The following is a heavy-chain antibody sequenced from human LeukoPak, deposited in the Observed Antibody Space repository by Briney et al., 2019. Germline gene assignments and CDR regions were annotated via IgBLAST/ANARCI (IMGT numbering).Heavy chain of an antibody. J-gene: IGHJ4*02. V-gene: IGHV3-30*19. CDR1: GFTFISYG. CDR2: ISKDGGNK. CDR3: ARDVLAAASPHSGGSVY. D-gene: IGHD6-13*01. Sequence: GGSLRLSCETSGFTFISYGMHWVRQTPGKGLEWVAVISKDGGNKFYADSLKGRVTISRDNSKNTLYLQMNSLRAEDTAVYYCARDVLAAASPHSGGSVYWGQGTLVTVSS.